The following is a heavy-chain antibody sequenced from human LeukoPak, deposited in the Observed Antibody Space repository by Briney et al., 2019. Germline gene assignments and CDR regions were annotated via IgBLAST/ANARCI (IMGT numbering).Heavy chain of an antibody. Sequence: GGSLRLSCAASGFTFSSYWMHWVRQAPGKGLVWVSRINSDGNITNYADSVKGRFTISRDNAKNTLYLQMNSLRAEDTAVYYCVKGGTSSYSYFHYWGQGTLVTVSS. V-gene: IGHV3-74*01. CDR3: VKGGTSSYSYFHY. CDR1: GFTFSSYW. D-gene: IGHD3-22*01. J-gene: IGHJ4*02. CDR2: INSDGNIT.